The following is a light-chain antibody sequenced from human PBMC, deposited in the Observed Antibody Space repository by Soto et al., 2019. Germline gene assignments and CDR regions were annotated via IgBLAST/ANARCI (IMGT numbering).Light chain of an antibody. CDR1: QSVSDN. J-gene: IGKJ5*01. V-gene: IGKV3-15*01. Sequence: EIVMTHSPATLSVSPCERATLSFRASQSVSDNLAWYQQRPGQAPRLLIYGASIRAAGIPARISGSGSGTEFTLTISSLQSEDFAVYSCQQYNNWPLTFGQGTRLEIK. CDR2: GAS. CDR3: QQYNNWPLT.